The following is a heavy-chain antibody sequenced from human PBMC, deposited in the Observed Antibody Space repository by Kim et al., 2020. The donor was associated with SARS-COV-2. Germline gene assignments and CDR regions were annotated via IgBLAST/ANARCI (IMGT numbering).Heavy chain of an antibody. CDR2: INSDGSTT. CDR3: ARVSGDYFGVSPADL. D-gene: IGHD1-26*01. Sequence: GGSLRLSCAASGFTFSDYWMHWVRQAPGKGLVWVSRINSDGSTTNYADSVKGRFAISRDNAKNTLFLQMNSLRPEDTAVYYCARVSGDYFGVSPADLWG. CDR1: GFTFSDYW. V-gene: IGHV3-74*01. J-gene: IGHJ5*02.